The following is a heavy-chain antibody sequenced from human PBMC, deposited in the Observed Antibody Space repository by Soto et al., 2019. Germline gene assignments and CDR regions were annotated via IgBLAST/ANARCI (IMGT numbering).Heavy chain of an antibody. CDR1: GGSISGYY. Sequence: TLSLTCTVSGGSISGYYWSWIRQPPGDGLEWIGYMYNTGSTVYNPSFKSRVTISVDTSKNQFSLKLNSVTAADTAVYYCARDLWGYCGTDCYPLDVWDQGTTVPVSS. CDR3: ARDLWGYCGTDCYPLDV. CDR2: MYNTGST. J-gene: IGHJ6*02. D-gene: IGHD2-21*02. V-gene: IGHV4-59*01.